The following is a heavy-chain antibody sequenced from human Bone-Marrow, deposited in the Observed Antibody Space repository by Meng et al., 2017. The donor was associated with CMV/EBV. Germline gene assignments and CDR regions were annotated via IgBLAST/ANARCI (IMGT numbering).Heavy chain of an antibody. CDR1: GYTFTNYD. CDR3: ARDRLRGYCSSTSCYPPTYYYGMDV. V-gene: IGHV1-8*01. D-gene: IGHD2-2*01. CDR2: MNPNSGNT. J-gene: IGHJ6*02. Sequence: ASVKVSCKASGYTFTNYDINWVRQATGQGLEWMGWMNPNSGNTGYTQKFQGRVTMTRNTPITTAYMELSSLRSDDTAVYYCARDRLRGYCSSTSCYPPTYYYGMDVWGQGTTVTVSS.